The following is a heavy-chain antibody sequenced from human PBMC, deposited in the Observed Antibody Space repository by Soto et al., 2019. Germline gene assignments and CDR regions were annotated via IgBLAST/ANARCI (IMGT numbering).Heavy chain of an antibody. V-gene: IGHV5-10-1*01. J-gene: IGHJ6*02. Sequence: LGESLKISCKGSGYSFTSYWISWVRQMPGKGLEWMGRIDPSDSYTNYSPSFQGHVTISADKSISTAYLQWSSLKASDTAMYYCARHGVVPAARDDGYYYGMDVWGQGTTVTVSS. CDR3: ARHGVVPAARDDGYYYGMDV. CDR1: GYSFTSYW. D-gene: IGHD2-2*01. CDR2: IDPSDSYT.